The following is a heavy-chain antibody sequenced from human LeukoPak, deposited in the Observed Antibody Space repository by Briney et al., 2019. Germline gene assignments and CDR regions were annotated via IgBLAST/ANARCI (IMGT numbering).Heavy chain of an antibody. CDR3: ARASVDSGGAFDV. V-gene: IGHV4-59*01. CDR2: VIHSDFNKANGDIT. Sequence: PSETLSLTCTASGASISKDYWAWIRQPPGKGLEWIGYVIHSDFNKANGDITNYNPSLESRVTTSRDTPKNQFSLTLSSMTAADTATYYCARASVDSGGAFDVWGQGTVVTVSS. CDR1: GASISKDY. D-gene: IGHD5-12*01. J-gene: IGHJ3*01.